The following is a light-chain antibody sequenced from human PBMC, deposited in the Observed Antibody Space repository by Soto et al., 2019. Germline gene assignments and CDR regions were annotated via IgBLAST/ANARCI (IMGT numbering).Light chain of an antibody. Sequence: EVVMTQSPATLSVSPGEGATLSCRASKDIGTNFAWYQQKPGQAPRLLIYGASTRATGVPDRCSGSGSGTELTLSIRSLQSEDFAVCYWQKYTNGWTFGQGTKVEIK. CDR1: KDIGTN. CDR2: GAS. J-gene: IGKJ1*01. V-gene: IGKV3-15*01. CDR3: QKYTNGWT.